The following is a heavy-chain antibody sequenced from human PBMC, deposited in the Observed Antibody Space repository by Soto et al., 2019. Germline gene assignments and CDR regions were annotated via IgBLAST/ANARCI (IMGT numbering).Heavy chain of an antibody. V-gene: IGHV5-51*01. CDR1: GCRLTSYW. CDR3: ARKDKSGYFNWFDP. CDR2: IFPSDSDT. J-gene: IGHJ5*02. Sequence: GEALKSSCRSCGCRLTSYWIAWVRQMPGKGLEWMGIIFPSDSDTRYSPSFQGQVTISADRSTSTVFLQWASLKASDTAVYFCARKDKSGYFNWFDPWGQGTLVTVSS. D-gene: IGHD3-22*01.